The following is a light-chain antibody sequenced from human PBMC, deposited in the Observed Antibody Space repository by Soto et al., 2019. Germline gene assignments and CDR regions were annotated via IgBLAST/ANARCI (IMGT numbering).Light chain of an antibody. CDR2: AAS. Sequence: DIQMTQSPSSLSAPVGDRVTITCRASQGISNYLAWYQEKPGKVPKVLIYAASTLQSGVPSRFSGSGSGTEFTITISSLQPDDFETYYCQHYKSYSEAFGQGTKVDIK. CDR1: QGISNY. J-gene: IGKJ1*01. CDR3: QHYKSYSEA. V-gene: IGKV1-27*01.